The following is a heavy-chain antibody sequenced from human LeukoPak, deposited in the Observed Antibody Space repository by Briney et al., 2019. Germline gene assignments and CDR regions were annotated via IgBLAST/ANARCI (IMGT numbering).Heavy chain of an antibody. CDR1: GFNLITYG. J-gene: IGHJ3*02. V-gene: IGHV3-33*01. D-gene: IGHD2-15*01. CDR2: IWYDGSNK. Sequence: PGGSLRLSCAASGFNLITYGMHWVRQAPGKGLEWVAVIWYDGSNKYYADSVKGRFTISRDNSKNTLYSQMNNLRAEDTAVYYCATTYWAAAFDIWGQGTMITVSS. CDR3: ATTYWAAAFDI.